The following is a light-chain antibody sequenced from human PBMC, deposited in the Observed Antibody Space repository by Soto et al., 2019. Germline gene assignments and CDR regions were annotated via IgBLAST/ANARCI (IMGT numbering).Light chain of an antibody. V-gene: IGKV1-5*03. J-gene: IGKJ1*01. Sequence: DIQMTQSPSTLSASVGDRVTITCRASQSISRWLDWFQQQPGKAPKLLIYEASSLESAVPSRFSGSGSGTEFPLTISGPQPDDFATYYCNQYNVYPWTFGQGTKVEI. CDR3: NQYNVYPWT. CDR1: QSISRW. CDR2: EAS.